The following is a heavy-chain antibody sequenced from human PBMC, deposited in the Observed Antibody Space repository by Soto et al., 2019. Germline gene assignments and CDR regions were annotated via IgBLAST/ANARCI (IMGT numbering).Heavy chain of an antibody. V-gene: IGHV4-39*01. Sequence: QLQLQESGPGLVKPSETLSLTCTVSGVSITNTSYYCGWIRQPPGKGLEWIGTIYFSGSTFYNPSLKSRLTISVDTSKNQFSLRLSSVTAADTAVYYCARHGSYWGQGTLVAVSS. CDR1: GVSITNTSYY. CDR3: ARHGSY. J-gene: IGHJ4*02. CDR2: IYFSGST.